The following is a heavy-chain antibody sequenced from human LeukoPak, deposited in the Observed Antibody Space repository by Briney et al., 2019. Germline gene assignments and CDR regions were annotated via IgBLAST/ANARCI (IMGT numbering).Heavy chain of an antibody. CDR3: ARDGSGSGDI. J-gene: IGHJ4*02. CDR2: ISSDSGNI. Sequence: GGSLRLSCAASGFTFSIYGMNWVRQAPGKGLEWVSSISSDSGNIYHTDLVKGRFTTSRDNAKNSVYLQMNSLTAEDTAVYYCARDGSGSGDIWGQGTLVTVSS. V-gene: IGHV3-21*06. D-gene: IGHD2-15*01. CDR1: GFTFSIYG.